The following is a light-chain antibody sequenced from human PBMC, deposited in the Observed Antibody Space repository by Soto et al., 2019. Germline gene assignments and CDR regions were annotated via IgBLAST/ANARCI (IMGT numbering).Light chain of an antibody. V-gene: IGLV2-8*01. CDR1: SSDVGGHNY. J-gene: IGLJ3*02. Sequence: QSALTQSPSASGSPGQSVTISCTGTSSDVGGHNYVSWYQHHPGKAPKLIIYEVSKRPSGVPDRFSGFKSANTASLTVSGLQAEDEAFYYCSSTAGNNNLVFGGGTKLTVL. CDR3: SSTAGNNNLV. CDR2: EVS.